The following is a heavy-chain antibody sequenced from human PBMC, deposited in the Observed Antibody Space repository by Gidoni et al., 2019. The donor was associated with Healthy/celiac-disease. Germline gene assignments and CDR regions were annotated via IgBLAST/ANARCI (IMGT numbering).Heavy chain of an antibody. CDR3: ARDPGYSSEGDAFDI. V-gene: IGHV3-30-3*01. J-gene: IGHJ3*02. CDR1: GFPFRSYA. D-gene: IGHD6-19*01. CDR2: ISYDGSNK. Sequence: QVQLVESGGGVVQPGRSLRPSCAASGFPFRSYAMHWVRQAPGKGPEWVAVISYDGSNKYYADSVKGRFTISRDNSKNTLYLQMNSLRAEDTAVYYCARDPGYSSEGDAFDIWGQGTMVTVSS.